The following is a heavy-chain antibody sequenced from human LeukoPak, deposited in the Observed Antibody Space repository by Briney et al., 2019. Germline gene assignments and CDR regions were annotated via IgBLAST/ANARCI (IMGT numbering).Heavy chain of an antibody. J-gene: IGHJ5*02. CDR1: GYSISSGYY. CDR3: ARVDDFWSGNGWFDP. V-gene: IGHV4-38-2*02. D-gene: IGHD3-3*01. Sequence: SETLSLTCTVSGYSISSGYYWGWIRQPPGKGLEWIGSIYQSGITYYNESLKSRVTISVDTSKNQFFLELSSVTAADTAVYYCARVDDFWSGNGWFDPWGQGTLVTVSS. CDR2: IYQSGIT.